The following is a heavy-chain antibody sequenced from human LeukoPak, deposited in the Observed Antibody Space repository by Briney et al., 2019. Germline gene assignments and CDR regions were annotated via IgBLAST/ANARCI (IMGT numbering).Heavy chain of an antibody. CDR1: GGSISSGGYS. V-gene: IGHV4-30-2*01. CDR3: ARARASFSSIAAAGLNWLDP. J-gene: IGHJ5*02. Sequence: TSETLSLTCAVSGGSISSGGYSWSWIRQPPGKGLEWIRYIYHSGSTYYNPSLKSRVTISVDRSKNQFSLKLSSVTAADTAVYYCARARASFSSIAAAGLNWLDPWGQGTLVTVSS. D-gene: IGHD6-13*01. CDR2: IYHSGST.